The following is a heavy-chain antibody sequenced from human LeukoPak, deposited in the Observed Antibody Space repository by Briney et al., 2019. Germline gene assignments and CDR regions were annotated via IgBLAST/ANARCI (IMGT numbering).Heavy chain of an antibody. V-gene: IGHV3-23*01. CDR2: ITGSGAGT. Sequence: PGGSLRLSCAASGFTFSSYAMNWVRQAPGKGPEWVSAITGSGAGTYYADSVKGRFTISRDNSKNTLYLQMNSLRAEDTAVYFCAKPDCSGGSCHNLNFWGQGTLVTVSS. CDR1: GFTFSSYA. D-gene: IGHD2-15*01. CDR3: AKPDCSGGSCHNLNF. J-gene: IGHJ4*02.